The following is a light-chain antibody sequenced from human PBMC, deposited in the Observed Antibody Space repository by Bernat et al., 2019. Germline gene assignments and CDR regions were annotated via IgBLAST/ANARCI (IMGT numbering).Light chain of an antibody. V-gene: IGLV1-44*01. J-gene: IGLJ2*01. CDR3: AAWDDSLNGPV. CDR2: SNN. Sequence: QSVLTQPPSASGTPGQRVTISCSGSSSNIGSNTVNWYQQLPGTAPKLLIYSNNQLPSGVPDRSSGSKSGTSASLAISGLQSEDEADYYCAAWDDSLNGPVFGGGTKLTVL. CDR1: SSNIGSNT.